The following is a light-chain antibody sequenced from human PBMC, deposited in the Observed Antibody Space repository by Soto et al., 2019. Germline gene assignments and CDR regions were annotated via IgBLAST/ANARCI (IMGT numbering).Light chain of an antibody. CDR3: QQYNNWSPGYT. CDR1: QSVSSN. J-gene: IGKJ2*01. CDR2: GAS. V-gene: IGKV3-15*01. Sequence: EIVMTQSPATLSVSPGERATLSCRASQSVSSNLAWYQQKPGQAPRLLIYGASTRATGIPARFSGSGSGTEFTLTISSLQSEDFAVYYCQQYNNWSPGYTFGHGTKLESK.